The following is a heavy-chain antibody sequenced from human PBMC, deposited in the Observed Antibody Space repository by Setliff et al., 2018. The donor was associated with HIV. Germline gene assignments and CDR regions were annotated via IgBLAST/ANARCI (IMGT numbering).Heavy chain of an antibody. D-gene: IGHD3-22*01. CDR3: ARAAYYDSRDFSDYYYMDV. J-gene: IGHJ6*03. Sequence: ASVKVSCKASGYTFTTYDINWVRQATGQGLEWMGWISAYNGNTNYAQKLQGRVTMTTDTSTSTAYMELSGLSSEDTAVYYCARAAYYDSRDFSDYYYMDVWGTGTTVTVSS. CDR1: GYTFTTYD. V-gene: IGHV1-18*01. CDR2: ISAYNGNT.